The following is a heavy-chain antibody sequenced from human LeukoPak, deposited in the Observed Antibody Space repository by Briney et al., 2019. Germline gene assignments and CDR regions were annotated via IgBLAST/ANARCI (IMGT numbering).Heavy chain of an antibody. CDR3: ARNLRLGEWKVQV. V-gene: IGHV1-46*01. CDR1: GYTFTSYY. J-gene: IGHJ3*01. Sequence: ASVKVSCKASGYTFTSYYMHWVRQAPGQGLEWMGIINPSGGSTSYSQKFQGRVTMTRDTSTSTVYMELSSLRSEDTAVYYCARNLRLGEWKVQVWGQGTMVTVSS. CDR2: INPSGGST. D-gene: IGHD3-16*01.